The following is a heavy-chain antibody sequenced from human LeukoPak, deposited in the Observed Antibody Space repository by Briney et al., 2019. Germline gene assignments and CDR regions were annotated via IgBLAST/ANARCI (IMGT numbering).Heavy chain of an antibody. CDR2: ISYDGSNK. D-gene: IGHD2-15*01. CDR1: GFTFSSYG. CDR3: AKEIFSPRHGMDV. J-gene: IGHJ6*04. Sequence: PGRSLRLSCAASGFTFSSYGMHWVRQAPGKGLEWEAVISYDGSNKYYADSVKGRFTISRDNSENTLYLQMNSLRAEDTAVYYCAKEIFSPRHGMDVWGKGTTVTVSS. V-gene: IGHV3-30*18.